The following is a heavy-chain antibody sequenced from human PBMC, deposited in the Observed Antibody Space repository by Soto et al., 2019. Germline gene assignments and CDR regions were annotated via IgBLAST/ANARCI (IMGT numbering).Heavy chain of an antibody. CDR3: ARDLRYCSGGSCSVFDY. Sequence: QVQLQESGPGLVKPSQTLSLTCTVSGGSISSGGYYWSWIRQHPGKGLEWIGYIYYSGSTYYNPSLKSRVTLSVDTSKNQFSLKLSSVTAADTAVYYCARDLRYCSGGSCSVFDYWGQGTLVTVSS. V-gene: IGHV4-31*03. D-gene: IGHD2-15*01. CDR1: GGSISSGGYY. CDR2: IYYSGST. J-gene: IGHJ4*02.